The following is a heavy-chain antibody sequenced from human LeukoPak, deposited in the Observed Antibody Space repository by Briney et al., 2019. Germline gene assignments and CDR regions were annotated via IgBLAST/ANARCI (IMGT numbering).Heavy chain of an antibody. V-gene: IGHV3-23*01. D-gene: IGHD6-13*01. J-gene: IGHJ4*02. CDR3: AKTPQYLSSSWYDY. Sequence: GGTLRLSCAASGFTFSSYGMSWVRQAPGKGPEWVSAISGSGGSTYYADSVKGRFTISRDNSKNTLYLQMNSLRAEDTAVYYCAKTPQYLSSSWYDYWGQGTLVTVSS. CDR2: ISGSGGST. CDR1: GFTFSSYG.